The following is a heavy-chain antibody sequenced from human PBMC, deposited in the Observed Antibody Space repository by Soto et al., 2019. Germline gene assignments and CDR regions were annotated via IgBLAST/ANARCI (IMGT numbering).Heavy chain of an antibody. D-gene: IGHD4-17*01. CDR1: GGSFSGYY. Sequence: PSETLSLTCAVYGGSFSGYYWSWIRQPPGKGLEWIGEINHSGSTNYNPSLKSRVTISVDTSKNQFSLKLSSVTAADTAVYYCARGDGLYYYYYMDVWGKGTTVTVS. J-gene: IGHJ6*03. CDR3: ARGDGLYYYYYMDV. V-gene: IGHV4-34*01. CDR2: INHSGST.